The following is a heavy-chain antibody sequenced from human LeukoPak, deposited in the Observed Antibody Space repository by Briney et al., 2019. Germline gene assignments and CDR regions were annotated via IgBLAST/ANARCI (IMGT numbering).Heavy chain of an antibody. CDR3: AKDATPETYYYYGMDV. CDR2: ISWNSGSI. V-gene: IGHV3-9*01. J-gene: IGHJ6*02. Sequence: XXRQAPGXGLEGVSGISWNSGSIGYADSVKGRFTISRDNAKNSLYLQMNSLRAEDTALYYCAKDATPETYYYYGMDVWGQGTTVTVSS.